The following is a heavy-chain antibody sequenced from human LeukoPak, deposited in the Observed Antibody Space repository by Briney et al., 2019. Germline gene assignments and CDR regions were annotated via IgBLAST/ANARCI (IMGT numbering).Heavy chain of an antibody. D-gene: IGHD1-7*01. J-gene: IGHJ4*02. V-gene: IGHV3-30*18. CDR1: GFTFSSYG. CDR3: AKRNYRGYFDY. Sequence: SGGSLRLSCAASGFTFSSYGMHWVRQAPGKGLDWVAVISYDGSNKYYADSVKGRFTISRDNSKNTLYLQMNSLRAEDTAVYYCAKRNYRGYFDYWGQGTLVTVSS. CDR2: ISYDGSNK.